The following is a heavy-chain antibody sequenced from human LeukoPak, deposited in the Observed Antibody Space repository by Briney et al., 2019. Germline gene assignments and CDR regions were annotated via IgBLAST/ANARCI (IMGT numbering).Heavy chain of an antibody. CDR1: GITFSGYS. D-gene: IGHD1-14*01. CDR2: ISGSGESI. Sequence: PGGSLRLSCAASGITFSGYSMNWVRQAPGKGLEWVSSISGSGESICYADSVKGRFTISRDNARNSLYLQMDSLRAEDTAVYYCARANPPAMSFFDYWGQGTLVTVSS. J-gene: IGHJ4*02. CDR3: ARANPPAMSFFDY. V-gene: IGHV3-21*01.